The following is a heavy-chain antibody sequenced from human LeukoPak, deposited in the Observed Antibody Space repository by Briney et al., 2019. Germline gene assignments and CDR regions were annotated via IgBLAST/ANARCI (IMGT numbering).Heavy chain of an antibody. CDR1: GGSISSYY. Sequence: SETLSLTCTVSGGSISSYYWSWIRQPPGKGLEWIGYIYYSGSTNYNPSLKSRVTTSVDTPKNQFSLKLSSVTAADTAVYYCARARRDGYNYHFDYWGQGTLVTVSS. CDR3: ARARRDGYNYHFDY. J-gene: IGHJ4*02. CDR2: IYYSGST. D-gene: IGHD5-24*01. V-gene: IGHV4-59*01.